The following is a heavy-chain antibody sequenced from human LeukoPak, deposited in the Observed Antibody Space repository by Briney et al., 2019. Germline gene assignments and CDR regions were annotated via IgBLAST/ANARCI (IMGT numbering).Heavy chain of an antibody. Sequence: GGSLRLSCAASGFTFSSYSVNWVRQAPGKGLEWVSSISSSSGYIYYADSVKGRFTISRDNAKSSLYLQMKGLRAEDTAVYYCAKDQSTLGFDYWGQGTLVTVSS. CDR2: ISSSSGYI. V-gene: IGHV3-21*01. J-gene: IGHJ4*02. CDR1: GFTFSSYS. D-gene: IGHD2-2*01. CDR3: AKDQSTLGFDY.